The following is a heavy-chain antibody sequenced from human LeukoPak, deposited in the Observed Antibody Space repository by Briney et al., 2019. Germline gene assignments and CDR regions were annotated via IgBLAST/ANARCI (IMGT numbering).Heavy chain of an antibody. CDR2: ISSSGSTI. Sequence: GGSMRLSCAASGFTFSDYYMSWIRQAPGKGLEWVSYISSSGSTIYYADSVKGRFTISRDNAKNSLYLQMNSLRAEDTAVYYCARALYYYDSTGGFDYWGQGTLVTVSS. V-gene: IGHV3-11*01. CDR1: GFTFSDYY. J-gene: IGHJ4*02. D-gene: IGHD3-22*01. CDR3: ARALYYYDSTGGFDY.